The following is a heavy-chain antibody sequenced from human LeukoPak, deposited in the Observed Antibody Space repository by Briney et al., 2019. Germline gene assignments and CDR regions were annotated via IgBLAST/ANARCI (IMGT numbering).Heavy chain of an antibody. CDR2: INHSGST. J-gene: IGHJ4*02. V-gene: IGHV4-34*01. Sequence: SSETLSLTCAVHGGSFSGYYWSWIRQPPGKGLEWIGEINHSGSTNYNPSLKSRVTISVDTSKNQFSLKLSSVTAADTAVYYCARAHYYDSSGYYPFDYWGQGTLVTVSS. CDR3: ARAHYYDSSGYYPFDY. D-gene: IGHD3-22*01. CDR1: GGSFSGYY.